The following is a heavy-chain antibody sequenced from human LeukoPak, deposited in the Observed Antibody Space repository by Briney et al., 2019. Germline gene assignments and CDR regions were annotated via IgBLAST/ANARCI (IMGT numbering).Heavy chain of an antibody. J-gene: IGHJ5*02. CDR1: GFTFSSYW. V-gene: IGHV3-7*01. CDR2: IKQDGSEK. D-gene: IGHD2-15*01. CDR3: ARNRGVHCGGGSCYSGWFDA. Sequence: PGGSLRLSCAASGFTFSSYWMSWVRQAPGKGLEWVANIKQDGSEKYYVDSVKGRFTISRDNAKNSLYLQMNSLRAEDTAVYYCARNRGVHCGGGSCYSGWFDAWGQGNLVAVSS.